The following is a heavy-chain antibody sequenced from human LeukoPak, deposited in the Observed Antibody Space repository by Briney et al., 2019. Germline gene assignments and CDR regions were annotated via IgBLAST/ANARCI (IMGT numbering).Heavy chain of an antibody. V-gene: IGHV3-30*04. CDR1: GFTFSNYA. CDR3: ANPDPLGRDGYKNDY. CDR2: IRYDGSNK. Sequence: PGRSLRLSCAASGFTFSNYAMHWVRQAPGKGLEWVAFIRYDGSNKYYADSVKGRFTISRDNSKNTLYLQMNSLRAEDTAVYYCANPDPLGRDGYKNDYWGQGTLVTVSS. D-gene: IGHD5-24*01. J-gene: IGHJ4*02.